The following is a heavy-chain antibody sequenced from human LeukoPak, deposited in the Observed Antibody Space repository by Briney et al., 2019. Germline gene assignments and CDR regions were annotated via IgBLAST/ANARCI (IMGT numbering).Heavy chain of an antibody. CDR3: ARAGRDGYNWVAGYFDY. CDR1: GYTFTSYG. CDR2: IIPIFGTA. Sequence: SVKVSCKASGYTFTSYGISWVRQAPGQGLEWMGGIIPIFGTANYAQKFQGRVTITADKSTSTAYMELSGLRSEDTAVYYCARAGRDGYNWVAGYFDYWGQGTLVTVSS. V-gene: IGHV1-69*06. D-gene: IGHD5-24*01. J-gene: IGHJ4*02.